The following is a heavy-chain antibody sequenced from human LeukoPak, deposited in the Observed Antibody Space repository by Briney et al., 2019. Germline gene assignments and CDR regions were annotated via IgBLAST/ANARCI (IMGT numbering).Heavy chain of an antibody. CDR1: GYTFTSYY. D-gene: IGHD3-10*01. V-gene: IGHV1-46*01. Sequence: SVTVSYMPSGYTFTSYYMHWVRLAPGQRLEWIGIINPSGGSTSYAKKFQGRVTMTTDTTTNTVYMELSSLRSEGTAVYYCATRGEWFGELLYHDAFDIWGQGTIVTVSS. CDR3: ATRGEWFGELLYHDAFDI. J-gene: IGHJ3*02. CDR2: INPSGGST.